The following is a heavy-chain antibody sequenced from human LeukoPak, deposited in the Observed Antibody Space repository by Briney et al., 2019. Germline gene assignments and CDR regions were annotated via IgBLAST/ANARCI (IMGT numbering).Heavy chain of an antibody. V-gene: IGHV3-9*01. J-gene: IGHJ3*02. Sequence: GGSLRLSCAASGFTFDDYVMNWVRQAPGKGMEWVSGISWNSGTIGYADSVKGRFTISRDNAKNSLYLQMNSLRAEDTALYYCVKGAAYHLGDAFDIWGQGTMVTVSS. CDR3: VKGAAYHLGDAFDI. CDR1: GFTFDDYV. D-gene: IGHD2-15*01. CDR2: ISWNSGTI.